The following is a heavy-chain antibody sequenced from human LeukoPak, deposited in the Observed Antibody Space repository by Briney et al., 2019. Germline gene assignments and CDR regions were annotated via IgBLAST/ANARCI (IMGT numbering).Heavy chain of an antibody. D-gene: IGHD3-10*01. Sequence: GGSLRLPCAASGFTFSTYTMAWVRQAPGGGLEWVSGIGGDGGGGTYYADSVRGRFAISRDNSKSTLYLQMNSLRVEDTAVYYCVKDFGRNLGGPGYWGRGTLVTVSS. CDR3: VKDFGRNLGGPGY. CDR1: GFTFSTYT. J-gene: IGHJ4*02. V-gene: IGHV3-23*01. CDR2: IGGDGGGGT.